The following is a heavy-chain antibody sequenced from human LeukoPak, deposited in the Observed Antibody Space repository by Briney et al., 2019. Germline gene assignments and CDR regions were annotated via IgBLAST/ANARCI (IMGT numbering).Heavy chain of an antibody. CDR1: GFTFRDYY. J-gene: IGHJ4*02. CDR3: ERGTRVPDY. D-gene: IGHD3-10*01. Sequence: GGSLRLSCAASGFTFRDYYMSWIRQAPGPGLEGVSFISTGSSAYTAFAASVKGRFTISRDNAKNSLYLQLDSLRAEDTAVYYCERGTRVPDYWGQGTLVTVSS. CDR2: ISTGSSAYT. V-gene: IGHV3-11*05.